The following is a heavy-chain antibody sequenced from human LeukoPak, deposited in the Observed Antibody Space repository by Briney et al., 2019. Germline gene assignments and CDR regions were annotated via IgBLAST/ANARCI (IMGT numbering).Heavy chain of an antibody. CDR1: GFTFSNYA. J-gene: IGHJ5*02. CDR3: AKSSSGWYRFDP. CDR2: ISGSGGST. D-gene: IGHD6-19*01. V-gene: IGHV3-23*01. Sequence: GSLRLSCAASGFTFSNYAMTWVRKAPGKGLEWVSGISGSGGSTYYADTVKGRFTISRDNSKNTLYLQMNSLRAEDTAVYYCAKSSSGWYRFDPWGQGTLVTVSS.